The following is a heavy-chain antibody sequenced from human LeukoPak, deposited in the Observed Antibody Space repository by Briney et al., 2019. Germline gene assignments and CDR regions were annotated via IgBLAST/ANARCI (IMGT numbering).Heavy chain of an antibody. CDR2: IYYSGST. D-gene: IGHD6-6*01. Sequence: GSLRLSCAASGFTFSSYTMNWVRQPPGKGLEWIGSIYYSGSTYYNPSLKSRVTISVDTSKNQFSLKLSSVTAADTAVYYCARLEYSSSWFDYWGQGTLVTVSS. CDR3: ARLEYSSSWFDY. J-gene: IGHJ4*02. V-gene: IGHV4-39*01. CDR1: GFTFSSYT.